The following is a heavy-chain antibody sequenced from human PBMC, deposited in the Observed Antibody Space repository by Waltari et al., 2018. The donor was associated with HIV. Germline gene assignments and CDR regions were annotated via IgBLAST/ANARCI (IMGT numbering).Heavy chain of an antibody. CDR1: GVTFSTHG. D-gene: IGHD6-25*01. Sequence: QVKLVESGGGVVQPGKSLRLSCAASGVTFSTHGLPRVRQAPGQGLEGVATRWHDGSNTYYADSVKGRFTISRDNSKNTVNLQMNGLRVEDTAVYFCARVGLAAAGTQYFGMDVWGQGTTVTVSS. CDR3: ARVGLAAAGTQYFGMDV. V-gene: IGHV3-33*01. CDR2: RWHDGSNT. J-gene: IGHJ6*02.